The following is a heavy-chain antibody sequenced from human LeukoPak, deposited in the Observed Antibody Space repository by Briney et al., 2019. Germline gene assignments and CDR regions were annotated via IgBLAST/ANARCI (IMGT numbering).Heavy chain of an antibody. D-gene: IGHD4-23*01. CDR2: ISINGGST. V-gene: IGHV3-64*01. CDR1: GFTFSSYA. CDR3: ARVPYGGNSVALDY. Sequence: GGSLRLSCAASGFTFSSYAMHWVRQAPGKGLEYVSAISINGGSTYYANSVKGRFTISRDNSKNTLYLQMGSLRAEDMAVYYCARVPYGGNSVALDYWGQGTLVTVSS. J-gene: IGHJ4*02.